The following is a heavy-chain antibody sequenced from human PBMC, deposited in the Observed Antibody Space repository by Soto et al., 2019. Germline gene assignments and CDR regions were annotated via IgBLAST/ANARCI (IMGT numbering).Heavy chain of an antibody. CDR1: GGSISSSSYY. CDR3: ASWYSGSYYYYGMDV. CDR2: IYYSGST. V-gene: IGHV4-39*01. Sequence: KPSETLSLTCTVSGGSISSSSYYWDWIRQPPGKGLEWIGSIYYSGSTYYNPSLKSRVTISVDTSKNQFSLKLSSVTAADTAVYYCASWYSGSYYYYGMDVWGQGTTVTVSS. J-gene: IGHJ6*02. D-gene: IGHD1-26*01.